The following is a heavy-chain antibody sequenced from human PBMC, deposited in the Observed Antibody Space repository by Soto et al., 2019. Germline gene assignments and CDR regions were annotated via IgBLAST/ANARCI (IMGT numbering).Heavy chain of an antibody. CDR3: VRGGGGGLFEH. Sequence: QVHLVESGGGLVKPGGSLRLSCPTSGFPFSDYYMSLIRQAPGKGLEWLSHISPKSTYRNYADSVKGRFTISRDNTKSSLFLQMNSLGVEDTAVYYCVRGGGGGLFEHWGQGVLVTVSS. CDR2: ISPKSTYR. D-gene: IGHD2-21*01. CDR1: GFPFSDYY. J-gene: IGHJ4*02. V-gene: IGHV3-11*06.